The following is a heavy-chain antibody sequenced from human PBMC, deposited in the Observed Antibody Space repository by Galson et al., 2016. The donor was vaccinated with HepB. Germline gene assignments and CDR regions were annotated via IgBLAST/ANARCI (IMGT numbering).Heavy chain of an antibody. V-gene: IGHV1-8*01. CDR3: ARPGYRSGTGCSDAFDI. CDR2: MSPDSGNS. D-gene: IGHD2-15*01. Sequence: SVKVSCKASGYTFTTYDVNWVRQATGQGLEWMGWMSPDSGNSGYAQKFRGRVTMTRDTSICTAYMELSSLRSEDTAVYYCARPGYRSGTGCSDAFDIWGQGTMVTVSS. CDR1: GYTFTTYD. J-gene: IGHJ3*02.